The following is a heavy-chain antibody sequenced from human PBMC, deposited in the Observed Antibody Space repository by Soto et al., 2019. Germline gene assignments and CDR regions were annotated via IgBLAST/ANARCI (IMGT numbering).Heavy chain of an antibody. Sequence: PGGSLRLSCAASGFTFSNAWMNWVRQAPGKGLEWVGRISGSGGSTYYADSVKGRFTISRDNSKNTLYLQMNSLRAEDTAVYYCAKDNGMAVWGQGTTVTVSS. J-gene: IGHJ6*02. CDR1: GFTFSNAW. CDR2: ISGSGGST. V-gene: IGHV3-23*01. CDR3: AKDNGMAV.